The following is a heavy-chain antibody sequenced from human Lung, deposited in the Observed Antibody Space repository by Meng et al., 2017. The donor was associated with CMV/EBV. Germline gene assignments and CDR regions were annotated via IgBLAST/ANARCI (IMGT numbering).Heavy chain of an antibody. D-gene: IGHD5/OR15-5a*01. J-gene: IGHJ4*02. CDR2: INSNSGAT. Sequence: ASLKVSCKASGYRFTDFHMHWVRQAPGQGLEWMGWINSNSGATNYAQKFQGRVIMTRDTSITTAYLELPSMRPDDTAVYFCARVYAKGPLRSFDYWGQGTLVTGSS. CDR3: ARVYAKGPLRSFDY. V-gene: IGHV1-2*02. CDR1: GYRFTDFH.